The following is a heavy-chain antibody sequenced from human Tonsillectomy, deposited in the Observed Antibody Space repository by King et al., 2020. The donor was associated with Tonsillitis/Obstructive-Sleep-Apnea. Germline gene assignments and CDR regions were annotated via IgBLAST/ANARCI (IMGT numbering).Heavy chain of an antibody. V-gene: IGHV4-34*01. CDR2: INHSGST. D-gene: IGHD4-17*01. J-gene: IGHJ3*02. CDR3: ARGRGTTVTRYAFDI. CDR1: GGSFSGYY. Sequence: VQLQQWGAGLLKPSETLSLTCAVYGGSFSGYYWSWIRQPPGKGLEWIGEINHSGSTNYNPSLKSRVTISVDTSKNQFSLKLSSVTAADTAVYYCARGRGTTVTRYAFDIWGQGTMVTVSS.